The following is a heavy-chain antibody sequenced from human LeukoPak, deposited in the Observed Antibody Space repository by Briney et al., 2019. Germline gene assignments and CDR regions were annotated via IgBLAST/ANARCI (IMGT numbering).Heavy chain of an antibody. CDR3: ATPGSRGHDAFDI. Sequence: GGSLRLSCAASGFTFSSYGMHWVRQAPGKGLEWVAVIWYDGSNKYYADSVKGRFTISRDNSKNTLYLQMNSLRAEDTAVYYCATPGSRGHDAFDIWGQGTMVTVSS. D-gene: IGHD3-10*01. V-gene: IGHV3-33*01. CDR2: IWYDGSNK. CDR1: GFTFSSYG. J-gene: IGHJ3*02.